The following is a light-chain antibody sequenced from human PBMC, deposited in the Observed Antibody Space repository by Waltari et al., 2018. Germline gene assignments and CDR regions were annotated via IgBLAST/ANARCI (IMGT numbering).Light chain of an antibody. J-gene: IGLJ3*02. CDR2: DVT. V-gene: IGLV2-14*04. CDR3: SSYTASSTWV. Sequence: WYQKHVGKAPKLMIYDVTKRPSGVSYRFSGSKSGNTASLTISGLQAEDEADYYCSSYTASSTWVFGGGTKLTVL.